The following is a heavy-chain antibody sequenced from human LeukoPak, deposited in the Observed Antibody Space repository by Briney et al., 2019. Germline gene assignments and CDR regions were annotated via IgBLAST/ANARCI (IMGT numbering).Heavy chain of an antibody. D-gene: IGHD4-17*01. Sequence: PSETLSLTCAVYGGSFSGYYWSWIRQPPGKGLEWIGEINHSGSTNYNPSLKSRVTISVDTSKNQFSLKLSSVTAADTAVYYCARGGTTVTTYYYYYVDVWGKGTTVTVSS. CDR2: INHSGST. CDR1: GGSFSGYY. CDR3: ARGGTTVTTYYYYYVDV. J-gene: IGHJ6*03. V-gene: IGHV4-34*01.